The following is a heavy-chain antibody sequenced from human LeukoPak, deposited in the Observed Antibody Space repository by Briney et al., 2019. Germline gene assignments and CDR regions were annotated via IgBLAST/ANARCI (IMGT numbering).Heavy chain of an antibody. CDR2: IVVGSGNT. D-gene: IGHD6-13*01. CDR1: GFTFTSSA. Sequence: ASVKVPCKASGFTFTSSAMQWVRQARGQRLEWIGWIVVGSGNTNYAQKFQERVTITRDMSTSTAYMELSSLRSEDTAVYYCAATAAAGTVRWFDPWGQGTLVTVSS. J-gene: IGHJ5*02. CDR3: AATAAAGTVRWFDP. V-gene: IGHV1-58*02.